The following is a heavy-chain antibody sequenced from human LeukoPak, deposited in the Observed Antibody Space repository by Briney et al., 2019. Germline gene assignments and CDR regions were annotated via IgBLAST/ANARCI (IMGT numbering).Heavy chain of an antibody. CDR3: ARSVIAVAGYDAFDI. V-gene: IGHV3-48*02. J-gene: IGHJ3*02. Sequence: PGGSLRLSCAASGFTFSAYSMNWVRQAPGKGLDWDSYISSRSFTIYYADSVKGRFTISRDNAKNSLYLEMNSLRDEDTAVYYCARSVIAVAGYDAFDIWGQGTVVTVSS. D-gene: IGHD6-19*01. CDR1: GFTFSAYS. CDR2: ISSRSFTI.